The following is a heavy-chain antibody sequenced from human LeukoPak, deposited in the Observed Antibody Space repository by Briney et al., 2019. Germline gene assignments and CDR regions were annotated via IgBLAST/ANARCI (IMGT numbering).Heavy chain of an antibody. V-gene: IGHV3-74*01. CDR2: ITNDGSST. J-gene: IGHJ4*02. D-gene: IGHD1-1*01. Sequence: PGGSLRLSCAASGLTFSSHWMHWVRQAPGKGLVWVSRITNDGSSTTYADSVKGRFTISRDNAKNMLYLQVNSLRAEDTALYYCAKDFVRYNIQFDYWGQGALVTVSS. CDR3: AKDFVRYNIQFDY. CDR1: GLTFSSHW.